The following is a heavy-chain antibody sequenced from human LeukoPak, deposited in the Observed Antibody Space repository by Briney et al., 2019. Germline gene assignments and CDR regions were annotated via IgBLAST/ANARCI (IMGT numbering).Heavy chain of an antibody. D-gene: IGHD1-26*01. CDR1: GGSFSGYY. V-gene: IGHV4-34*01. Sequence: PSETLSLTCAVYGGSFSGYYWSWIRQPPGKGLEWIGEINHSGSTNYNPSLKSRVTISVDTSKNQFSLKLSSVTAADTAVYYCARDLWVFDYWGQGTLVTVSS. CDR2: INHSGST. J-gene: IGHJ4*02. CDR3: ARDLWVFDY.